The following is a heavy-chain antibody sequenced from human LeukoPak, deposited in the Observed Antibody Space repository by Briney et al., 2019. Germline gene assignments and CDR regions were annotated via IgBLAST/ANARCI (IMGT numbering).Heavy chain of an antibody. CDR2: IGSSSSTI. Sequence: GGSLRLSCAASGFTFSSYSMNWVRQAPGKGLEWVSYIGSSSSTIYYADSVKGRFTISRDNAKNSLYLQMNSLRAEDTAVYYCATSDYCSSTSCYPWGQGTLVTVSS. J-gene: IGHJ5*02. D-gene: IGHD2-2*01. V-gene: IGHV3-48*01. CDR1: GFTFSSYS. CDR3: ATSDYCSSTSCYP.